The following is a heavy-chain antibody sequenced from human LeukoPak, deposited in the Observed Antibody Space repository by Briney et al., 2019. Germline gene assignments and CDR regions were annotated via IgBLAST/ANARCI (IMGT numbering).Heavy chain of an antibody. Sequence: AASVKVSCKASGYTFTSYYMHWVRQAPGQGLEWMGGFDPEDGETIYAQKFQGRVTMTEETSTDTAYMELSSLRSEDTAGYYCATATASRFGAFEIWGQGRMVTVSA. CDR1: GYTFTSYY. CDR3: ATATASRFGAFEI. J-gene: IGHJ3*02. D-gene: IGHD1-14*01. V-gene: IGHV1-24*01. CDR2: FDPEDGET.